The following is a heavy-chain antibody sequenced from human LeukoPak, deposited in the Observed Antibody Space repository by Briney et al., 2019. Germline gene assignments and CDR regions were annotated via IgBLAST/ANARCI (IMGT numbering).Heavy chain of an antibody. V-gene: IGHV3-21*01. CDR1: GFTFSSYS. J-gene: IGHJ6*02. Sequence: GGSLRLSCAASGFTFSSYSMNWVRQAPGKGLEWVSSISSSSSYIGYADSVKGRFTISRDNAKNYLYLQMNSLRAEDTAVYYCARDADYYDSSGYEYYYYGMDVWGQGTTVSVSS. CDR3: ARDADYYDSSGYEYYYYGMDV. D-gene: IGHD3-22*01. CDR2: ISSSSSYI.